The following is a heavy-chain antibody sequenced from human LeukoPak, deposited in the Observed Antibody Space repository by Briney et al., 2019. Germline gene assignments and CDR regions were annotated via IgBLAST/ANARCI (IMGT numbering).Heavy chain of an antibody. J-gene: IGHJ4*02. D-gene: IGHD2-15*01. CDR2: IYYSGST. CDR3: ARPVGYCSGGSCYSDVYYFDY. V-gene: IGHV4-39*01. Sequence: SETLSLTCTVSGGSISSSSHYWAWIRQSPGTGLEWIGSIYYSGSTYYNPSLKSRVTISVDTSKNQFSLKLSSVTAADTAVYYCARPVGYCSGGSCYSDVYYFDYWGQGTLVTVSS. CDR1: GGSISSSSHY.